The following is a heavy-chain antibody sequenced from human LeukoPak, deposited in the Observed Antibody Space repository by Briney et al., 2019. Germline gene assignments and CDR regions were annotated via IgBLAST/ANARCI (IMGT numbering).Heavy chain of an antibody. CDR2: VFTGGGT. Sequence: GGSLRLSCAASGFTVSNNYMSWVRQAPGKGLEWVSVVFTGGGTYYADSVKGRFTTSRDNSKNTLYLQMNNLRAEDTAIYYCARFDYWGQGILVTVSS. V-gene: IGHV3-53*01. J-gene: IGHJ4*02. CDR3: ARFDY. CDR1: GFTVSNNY.